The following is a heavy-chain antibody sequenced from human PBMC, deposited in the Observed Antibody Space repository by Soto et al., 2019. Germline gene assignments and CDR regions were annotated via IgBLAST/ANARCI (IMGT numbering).Heavy chain of an antibody. D-gene: IGHD2-2*02. CDR3: AKADGCAAGTCYTGTYWYFDL. CDR1: GFTFSSSA. Sequence: EVQLLESGGGLVQPGGSLRLSCAASGFTFSSSAISWVRQAPGKGLEWVSAVSANGQGIYYADSVRGRFTISRDDSKNTLYLQMNSLRAEDTAVYYCAKADGCAAGTCYTGTYWYFDLWGRGTLVTVSS. CDR2: VSANGQGI. J-gene: IGHJ2*01. V-gene: IGHV3-23*01.